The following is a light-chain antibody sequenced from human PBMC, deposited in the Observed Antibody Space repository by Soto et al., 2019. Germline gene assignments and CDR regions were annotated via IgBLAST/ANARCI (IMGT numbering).Light chain of an antibody. V-gene: IGKV1-33*01. J-gene: IGKJ5*01. Sequence: DIQMTQSPSSLSASVGDRVTITCQASKDISNHLNWYQQKPGKAPRLLIYDASNLETGVPSRFSGSGSGTDFTVTISSLQPEDSATYYCQQYDSFPITFGQGTRLEIK. CDR1: KDISNH. CDR2: DAS. CDR3: QQYDSFPIT.